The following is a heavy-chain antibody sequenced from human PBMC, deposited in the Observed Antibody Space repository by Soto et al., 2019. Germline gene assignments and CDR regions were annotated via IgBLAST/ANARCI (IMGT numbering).Heavy chain of an antibody. CDR3: ARVLSGRSSWSTYHYYYGMDV. D-gene: IGHD6-13*01. Sequence: QVQLVQSGAEVKKPGSSVKVSCKASGGTFSSYAISWVRQAPGQGLEWMGGIIPIFGTANYAQKFQGRVTITADESTSTAYMELSSLRSEDTAVYYCARVLSGRSSWSTYHYYYGMDVWGQGTTVTVSS. V-gene: IGHV1-69*01. CDR2: IIPIFGTA. CDR1: GGTFSSYA. J-gene: IGHJ6*02.